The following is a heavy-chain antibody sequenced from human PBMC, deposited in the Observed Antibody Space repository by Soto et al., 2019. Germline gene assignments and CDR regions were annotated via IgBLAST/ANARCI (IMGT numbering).Heavy chain of an antibody. CDR2: IDPSDSYV. CDR3: TRRASSSFYHFDF. D-gene: IGHD2-2*01. CDR1: GYSFTGDC. V-gene: IGHV5-10-1*01. J-gene: IGHJ4*02. Sequence: GESLKISCQASGYSFTGDCITWVLQVPGKGLEWMATIDPSDSYVDYSPSFRGHVTFSVDRSITTVYLQWNSLKASDSAMYFCTRRASSSFYHFDFWGQGALVTVSS.